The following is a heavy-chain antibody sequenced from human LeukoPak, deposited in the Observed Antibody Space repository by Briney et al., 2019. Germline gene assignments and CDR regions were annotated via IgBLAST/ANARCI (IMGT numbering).Heavy chain of an antibody. CDR3: ARGTEWFGELFYHTDIGFFDY. Sequence: GGSLRLSCAASGLTFSSFGMHWVRQAPGKGLEWVAFIRYDGSNKDYADSVKGRFTISRDNSKSTLYLQMNSLTAEDTAVYYCARGTEWFGELFYHTDIGFFDYWGQGTLVTVSS. D-gene: IGHD3-10*01. CDR2: IRYDGSNK. CDR1: GLTFSSFG. V-gene: IGHV3-30*02. J-gene: IGHJ4*02.